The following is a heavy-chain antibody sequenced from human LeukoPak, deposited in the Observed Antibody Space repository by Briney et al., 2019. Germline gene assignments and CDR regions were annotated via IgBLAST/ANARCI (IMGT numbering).Heavy chain of an antibody. D-gene: IGHD1-7*01. V-gene: IGHV1-3*01. J-gene: IGHJ6*02. CDR2: INGGNGNT. Sequence: ASVKVSCKASGYTFTSYAMHWVRRAPGQRLEWMGWINGGNGNTRYSQKLQGRVTITRDTSANTVYMELSSLRSGDTAVYYCARDDWNYKFTIHSYYYGMDVWGQGTTVTVSS. CDR1: GYTFTSYA. CDR3: ARDDWNYKFTIHSYYYGMDV.